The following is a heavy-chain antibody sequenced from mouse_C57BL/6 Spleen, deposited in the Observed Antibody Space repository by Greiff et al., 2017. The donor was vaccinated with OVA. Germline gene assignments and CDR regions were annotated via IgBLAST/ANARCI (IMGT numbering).Heavy chain of an antibody. CDR1: GYTFTDYY. Sequence: DVKLVESGPELVKPGASVKISCKASGYTFTDYYMNWVKQSHGKSLEWIGDINPNNGGTSYNQKFKGKATLTVDKSSSTAYMELRSLTSEDSAVYYCAVTLDYWGQGTTLTVSS. CDR2: INPNNGGT. J-gene: IGHJ2*01. CDR3: AVTLDY. V-gene: IGHV1-26*01. D-gene: IGHD2-1*01.